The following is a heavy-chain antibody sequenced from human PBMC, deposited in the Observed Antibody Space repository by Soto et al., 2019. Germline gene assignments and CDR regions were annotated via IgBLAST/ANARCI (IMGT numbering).Heavy chain of an antibody. Sequence: QVQLVQSGAEVKKPGSSVKVSCKASGGTFSSYAISWVRQAPGQGLEWMGGIIPIFGTANYAQKFQGRVTITADESTSTAYMELSSLRSEDKAVYYCARRSRRSMDTDYYGMDVWGQGTTVTVSS. CDR1: GGTFSSYA. CDR3: ARRSRRSMDTDYYGMDV. CDR2: IIPIFGTA. J-gene: IGHJ6*02. V-gene: IGHV1-69*01.